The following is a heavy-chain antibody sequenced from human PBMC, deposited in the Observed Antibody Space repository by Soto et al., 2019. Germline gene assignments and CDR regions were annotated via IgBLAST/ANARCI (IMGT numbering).Heavy chain of an antibody. Sequence: ASVKVSCKASGYTFTGYYMHWVRQAPGQGLEWMGWINPNSGGTNYAQKFQGWVTMTRDTSISTACMELSRLRSDDTAVYYCARDLLIVAPGGDYYYYGMDVWGQGTTVTVSS. V-gene: IGHV1-2*04. D-gene: IGHD5-12*01. CDR3: ARDLLIVAPGGDYYYYGMDV. CDR1: GYTFTGYY. J-gene: IGHJ6*02. CDR2: INPNSGGT.